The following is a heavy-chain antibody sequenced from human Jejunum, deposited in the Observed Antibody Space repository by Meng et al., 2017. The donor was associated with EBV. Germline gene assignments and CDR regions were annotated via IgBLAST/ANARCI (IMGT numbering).Heavy chain of an antibody. CDR3: ARYGSGYFPALWY. CDR1: GDSISSNNW. J-gene: IGHJ4*02. Sequence: QGELAGARPRRVKPVAPPAITRAVSGDSISSNNWWMWVRQPPGKGLEWIGEIYHSGSTNYNPSLKSRVTISVDKSKNQFSLKLSSVTAADTAVYYCARYGSGYFPALWYWGQGTLVTVSS. CDR2: IYHSGST. D-gene: IGHD3-3*01. V-gene: IGHV4-4*02.